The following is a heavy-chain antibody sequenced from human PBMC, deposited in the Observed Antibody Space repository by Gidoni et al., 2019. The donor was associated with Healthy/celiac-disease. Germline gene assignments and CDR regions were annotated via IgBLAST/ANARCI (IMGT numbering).Heavy chain of an antibody. V-gene: IGHV3-33*01. CDR2: IWYDGSNK. J-gene: IGHJ6*03. D-gene: IGHD2-15*01. CDR1: GFTFSSYG. CDR3: ASPPIADCSGGSCYSGRYYYMDV. Sequence: QVQLVESGGGVVQPGRSLRLSCAAYGFTFSSYGMHWVRQAPGKGLEWVAVIWYDGSNKYYADSVKGRFTISRDNSKNTLYLQMNSLRAEDTAVYYCASPPIADCSGGSCYSGRYYYMDVWGKGTTVTVSS.